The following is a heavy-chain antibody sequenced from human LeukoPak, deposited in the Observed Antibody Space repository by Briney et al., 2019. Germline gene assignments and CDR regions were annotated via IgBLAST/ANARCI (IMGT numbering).Heavy chain of an antibody. CDR3: ARPGHCSGGSCYFHY. CDR1: GGSITNYY. D-gene: IGHD2-15*01. Sequence: SETLSLTCTVSGGSITNYYWSWIRQPPGKGLEWIGSIYYSGSTYYNPSLKSRVTISVDTSKNQFSLKLSSVTAADTAVYYCARPGHCSGGSCYFHYWGQGTLVTVSS. V-gene: IGHV4-59*05. J-gene: IGHJ4*02. CDR2: IYYSGST.